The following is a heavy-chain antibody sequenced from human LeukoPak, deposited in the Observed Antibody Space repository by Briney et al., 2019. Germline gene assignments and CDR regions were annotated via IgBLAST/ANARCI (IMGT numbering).Heavy chain of an antibody. CDR1: GFTFSSYS. CDR2: ISSSSSYI. CDR3: ASWDSSGYYAFDY. D-gene: IGHD3-22*01. V-gene: IGHV3-21*01. Sequence: GGSLRLSCAASGFTFSSYSMIWVRQAPGKGLEWVSSISSSSSYIYYADSVKGRFTISRDNAKNSLYLQMNSLRAEDTAVYYCASWDSSGYYAFDYWGQGTLVTVSS. J-gene: IGHJ4*02.